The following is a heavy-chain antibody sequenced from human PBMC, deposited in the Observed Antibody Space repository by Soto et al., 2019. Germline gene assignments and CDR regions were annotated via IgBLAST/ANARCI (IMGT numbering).Heavy chain of an antibody. J-gene: IGHJ5*02. CDR3: ARDPSSSWYNWFDP. CDR1: GFPFSTYS. V-gene: IGHV3-48*02. CDR2: ISSSSDTI. D-gene: IGHD6-13*01. Sequence: GVSLRLSCAASGFPFSTYSMNWVRQAPGKGLEWISYISSSSDTIYYADSVKGRFTISRDNAKNSLYLQMNSLRDEDTAVYYCARDPSSSWYNWFDPWGQGTLVTVSS.